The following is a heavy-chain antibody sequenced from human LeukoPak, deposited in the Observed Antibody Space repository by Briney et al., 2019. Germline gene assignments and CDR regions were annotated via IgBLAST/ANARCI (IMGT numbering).Heavy chain of an antibody. D-gene: IGHD1-26*01. V-gene: IGHV3-30*03. CDR3: ATGRPPGSYSPFDY. CDR2: ISYDGSNK. Sequence: GGSLRLSCAASGFTFSSYGMHWVRQAPGKGLEWVAVISYDGSNKYYADSVKGRFTISRDNSKNTLYLQMNSLRAEDTAVYYCATGRPPGSYSPFDYWGQGTLVTVSS. J-gene: IGHJ4*02. CDR1: GFTFSSYG.